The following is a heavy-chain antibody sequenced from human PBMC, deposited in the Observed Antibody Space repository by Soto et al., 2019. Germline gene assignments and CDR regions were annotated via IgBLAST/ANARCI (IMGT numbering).Heavy chain of an antibody. CDR3: ARGELNTAMALGSFDY. Sequence: QVPLVQSGAEVKKPGASVKVSCKASGYTFTSYAMHWVRQAPGQRLEWMGWINAGNGNTKYSQKFQGRVTITRDTSASTAYMELSSLRSEDTAVYYCARGELNTAMALGSFDYWGQGTLVTVSS. CDR2: INAGNGNT. J-gene: IGHJ4*02. D-gene: IGHD5-18*01. CDR1: GYTFTSYA. V-gene: IGHV1-3*01.